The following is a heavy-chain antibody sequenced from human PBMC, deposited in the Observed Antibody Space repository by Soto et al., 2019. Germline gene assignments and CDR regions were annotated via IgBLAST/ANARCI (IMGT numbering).Heavy chain of an antibody. J-gene: IGHJ4*02. Sequence: GASVKVSCKDSGGTFSSYAISWVRQAPGQRLEWMGGIIPIFGTANYAQKFQGRVTITADESTSTAYMELSSLRSEDTAVYYCARVPSGGCSGGSCYGWAPDYWGQGTLVTVSS. D-gene: IGHD2-15*01. CDR3: ARVPSGGCSGGSCYGWAPDY. CDR2: IIPIFGTA. CDR1: GGTFSSYA. V-gene: IGHV1-69*13.